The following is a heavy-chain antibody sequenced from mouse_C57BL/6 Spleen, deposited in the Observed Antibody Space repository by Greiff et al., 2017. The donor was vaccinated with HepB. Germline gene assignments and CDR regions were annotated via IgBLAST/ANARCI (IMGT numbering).Heavy chain of an antibody. J-gene: IGHJ2*01. V-gene: IGHV1-55*01. CDR3: ARRFSVTTVVDYFDY. CDR1: GYTFTSYW. Sequence: QVQLQQPGAELVKPGASVKMSCKASGYTFTSYWITWVKQRPGQGLEWIGDIYPGSGSTNYNEKFKSKATLTVDTSSSTAYMQLSSLTSEDSAVYDCARRFSVTTVVDYFDYWGQGTTLTVSS. D-gene: IGHD1-1*01. CDR2: IYPGSGST.